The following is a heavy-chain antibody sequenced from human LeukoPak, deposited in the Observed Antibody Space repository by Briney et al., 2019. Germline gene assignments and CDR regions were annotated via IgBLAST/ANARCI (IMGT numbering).Heavy chain of an antibody. CDR3: AKYSSSSSNWFDP. V-gene: IGHV3-23*01. D-gene: IGHD6-6*01. CDR1: GFFFSNYI. CDR2: IHPHSGAT. Sequence: GGSLRLSCAGSGFFFSNYIIRWVRQAPGKGLEWVSSIHPHSGATDYADSVRGRFTISRDNTRNTVFLQMNGLRADDTAVYYCAKYSSSSSNWFDPWGQGTLVTVSS. J-gene: IGHJ5*02.